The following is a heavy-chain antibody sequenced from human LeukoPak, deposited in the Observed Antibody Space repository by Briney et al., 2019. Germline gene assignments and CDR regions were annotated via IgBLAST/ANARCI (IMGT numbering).Heavy chain of an antibody. V-gene: IGHV3-21*01. D-gene: IGHD5-12*01. J-gene: IGHJ4*02. CDR2: ISSSSSYI. CDR1: GFTFSSYA. Sequence: GGSLRLSCAASGFTFSSYAMSWVRQAPGKGLEWVSSISSSSSYIYYADSVKGRFTISRDNAKNSLYLQMNSLRAEDTAVYYCARESDTVATIPFDYWGQGTLVTVSS. CDR3: ARESDTVATIPFDY.